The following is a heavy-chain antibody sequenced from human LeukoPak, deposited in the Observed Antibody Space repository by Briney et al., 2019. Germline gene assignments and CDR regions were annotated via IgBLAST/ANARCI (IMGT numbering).Heavy chain of an antibody. CDR3: ARGGYGDYFWFDP. D-gene: IGHD4-17*01. Sequence: PSETLSLTCTVSDGSINNYYWSLIRQPAGKGLEWIGRIYTSGITNSNRSLKSRVTMSVDTSKNQFSLKLSSVTAADTAVYYGARGGYGDYFWFDPWGQGTLVTVSS. CDR1: DGSINNYY. CDR2: IYTSGIT. J-gene: IGHJ5*02. V-gene: IGHV4-4*07.